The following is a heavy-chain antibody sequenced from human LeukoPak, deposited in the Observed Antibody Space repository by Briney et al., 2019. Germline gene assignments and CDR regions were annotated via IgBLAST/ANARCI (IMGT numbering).Heavy chain of an antibody. CDR1: GITLSNYG. CDR2: ISDSGGRT. D-gene: IGHD5-18*01. Sequence: GGSLRLSCAVSGITLSNYGMTWVRQAPGKGLEWVAGISDSGGRTNYADSVKGRFTISRDNPKNTLYLQMNSLRAEDTAVYFCARVASYGSWFDPWGQGTLVTVSS. V-gene: IGHV3-23*01. CDR3: ARVASYGSWFDP. J-gene: IGHJ5*02.